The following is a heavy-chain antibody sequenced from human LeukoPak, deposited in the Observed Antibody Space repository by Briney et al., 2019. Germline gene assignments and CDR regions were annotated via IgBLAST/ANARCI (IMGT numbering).Heavy chain of an antibody. D-gene: IGHD1-1*01. J-gene: IGHJ6*04. CDR2: IYYSGGT. Sequence: SETLSLTCTVSGGSISSYYWSWIRQPPGKGLEWIGYIYYSGGTNYNPSLKSRVTISVDTSKNQFSLKLSSVTAADTAVYYCARSQKRTTGTTFYGMDVWGKGTTVTVSS. CDR3: ARSQKRTTGTTFYGMDV. CDR1: GGSISSYY. V-gene: IGHV4-59*01.